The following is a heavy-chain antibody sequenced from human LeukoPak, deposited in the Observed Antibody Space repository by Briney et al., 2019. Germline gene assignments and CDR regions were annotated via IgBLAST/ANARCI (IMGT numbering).Heavy chain of an antibody. CDR2: IYYSGST. Sequence: SETLSLTCTVSGGSISSYYWSWIRQPPGKGLEWIGYIYYSGSTNYNPSHKSRVTISVDTSKNQFSLKLSSVTAADTAVYYCARVSDGWYGNWGQGTLVTVSS. D-gene: IGHD6-19*01. CDR1: GGSISSYY. V-gene: IGHV4-59*08. J-gene: IGHJ4*02. CDR3: ARVSDGWYGN.